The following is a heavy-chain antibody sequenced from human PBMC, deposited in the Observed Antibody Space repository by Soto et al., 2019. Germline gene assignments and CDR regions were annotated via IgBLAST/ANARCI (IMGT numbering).Heavy chain of an antibody. V-gene: IGHV4-59*08. Sequence: PSETLSLTCTVSGGSISSYYWSWIRQPPGKGLEWIGYIYYSGSTNYNPSLKSRVTTSVDKSKNQFYLKLSSVTATDTAVYYCASSSGWHEDFDYWGQGTLVTVSS. CDR2: IYYSGST. D-gene: IGHD6-19*01. J-gene: IGHJ4*02. CDR3: ASSSGWHEDFDY. CDR1: GGSISSYY.